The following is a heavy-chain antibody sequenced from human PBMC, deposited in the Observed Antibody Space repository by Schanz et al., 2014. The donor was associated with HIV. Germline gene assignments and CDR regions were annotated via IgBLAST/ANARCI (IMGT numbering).Heavy chain of an antibody. V-gene: IGHV3-48*04. Sequence: VQLVESGGGLVQPGGSLRLSCAASGFTFSSYWMTWVRQAPGKGLEWISYITNSGNRMNYADSVKGRFTTSRDNAKNSLYLQMNTLRADDTAVYYCARDKSNLGMDSWGQGTLVTVSS. CDR2: ITNSGNRM. CDR3: ARDKSNLGMDS. J-gene: IGHJ5*01. CDR1: GFTFSSYW.